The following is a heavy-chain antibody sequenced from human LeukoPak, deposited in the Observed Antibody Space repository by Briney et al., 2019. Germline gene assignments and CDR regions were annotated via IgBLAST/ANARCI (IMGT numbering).Heavy chain of an antibody. CDR2: IYPGDSDT. CDR1: GYNFAIYW. CDR3: ARLGNPPLAY. J-gene: IGHJ4*02. Sequence: GESLKISCKGSGYNFAIYWIGWVRQMPGKGLEWMGIIYPGDSDTRYSPSLQGQVTISADKSISTASLQWSSLKASDTAIYYCARLGNPPLAYWGQGTLVTVSS. D-gene: IGHD4-23*01. V-gene: IGHV5-51*01.